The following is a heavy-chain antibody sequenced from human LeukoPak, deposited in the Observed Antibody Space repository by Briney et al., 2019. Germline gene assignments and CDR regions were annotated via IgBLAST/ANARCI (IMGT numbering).Heavy chain of an antibody. CDR3: ATGVYCATTTCPGYQHYYCFMDV. D-gene: IGHD2-21*01. J-gene: IGHJ6*03. CDR1: GFTLADLS. V-gene: IGHV1-24*01. Sequence: ASVKVSCKVSGFTLADLSMHWVRQAPGKGLEWVGGFDRKNGDTIYAQRFRGRVTLTEDTSTGTAYMDRSSLSADDTAVYYCATGVYCATTTCPGYQHYYCFMDVWGKGTTVTVSS. CDR2: FDRKNGDT.